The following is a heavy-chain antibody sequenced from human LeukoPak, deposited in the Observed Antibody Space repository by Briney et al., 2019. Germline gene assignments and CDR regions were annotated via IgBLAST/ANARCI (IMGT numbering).Heavy chain of an antibody. CDR2: ISADGRST. CDR1: GFTFTSYA. D-gene: IGHD3-22*01. CDR3: AKVAGSSGYYPEF. V-gene: IGHV3-23*01. Sequence: PGGSLRLSCAASGFTFTSYAMSWVRQAPGKGLEWVSAISADGRSTYHADSVKGRFTISRDISKNTLYLQMNSLRAEDTAVYYCAKVAGSSGYYPEFWGQGTLVTVSS. J-gene: IGHJ4*02.